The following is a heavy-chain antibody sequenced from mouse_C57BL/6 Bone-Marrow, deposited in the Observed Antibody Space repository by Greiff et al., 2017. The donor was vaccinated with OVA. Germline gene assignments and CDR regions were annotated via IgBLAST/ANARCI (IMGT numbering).Heavy chain of an antibody. J-gene: IGHJ1*03. D-gene: IGHD2-1*01. CDR3: ARSDYGNYGYWYFDV. CDR1: GYTFTSYW. Sequence: QVQLQQSGAELVMPGASVKLSCKASGYTFTSYWMHWVKQRPGQGLEWIGEIDHSDSYNNYNQKFKGKSTLTVDKSSSNAYMQLSSLTSEASAVYYCARSDYGNYGYWYFDVWGTGTTVTVSS. V-gene: IGHV1-69*01. CDR2: IDHSDSYN.